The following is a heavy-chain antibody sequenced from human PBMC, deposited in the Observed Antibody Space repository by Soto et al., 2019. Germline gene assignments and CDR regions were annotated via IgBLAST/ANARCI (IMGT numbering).Heavy chain of an antibody. CDR3: AKSVALAGSVDYYYSGMDV. V-gene: IGHV5-10-1*01. CDR2: IDPSDSYT. D-gene: IGHD6-19*01. Sequence: GESLKISCKASGYSFTNYWINWVRQMPGKGLEWMGTIDPSDSYTNYSPSFQGHVTISADRSISTAYLQWSSLKASDTAMYYCAKSVALAGSVDYYYSGMDVWGQGTTVTVSS. CDR1: GYSFTNYW. J-gene: IGHJ6*02.